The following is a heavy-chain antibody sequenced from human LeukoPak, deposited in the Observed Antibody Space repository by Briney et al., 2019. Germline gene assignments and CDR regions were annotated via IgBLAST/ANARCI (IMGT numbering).Heavy chain of an antibody. D-gene: IGHD6-13*01. CDR3: ARGRNSSSWLFDY. CDR2: IYYSGST. V-gene: IGHV4-31*03. J-gene: IGHJ4*02. CDR1: GGSISSGGYY. Sequence: SETLSLTCTVSGGSISSGGYYWSWTRQHPGKGLEWIGYIYYSGSTYYNPSLKSRVTISVDTSKNQFSLKLSSVTAADTAVYYCARGRNSSSWLFDYWGQGTLVTVSS.